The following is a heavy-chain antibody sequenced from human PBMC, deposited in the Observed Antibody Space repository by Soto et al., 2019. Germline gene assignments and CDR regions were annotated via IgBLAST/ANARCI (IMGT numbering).Heavy chain of an antibody. D-gene: IGHD2-15*01. V-gene: IGHV3-7*01. Sequence: PGGSLRLSCAASGFTFSSYWMSWVRQAPGKGLEWVANIKQDGSEKYYADSVKGRFTISRDDAKNSLYLQMNSLRAEDTAVYYCARSARRPYDCSGGSCYSHFDYWGQGTLVTVSS. CDR2: IKQDGSEK. J-gene: IGHJ4*02. CDR3: ARSARRPYDCSGGSCYSHFDY. CDR1: GFTFSSYW.